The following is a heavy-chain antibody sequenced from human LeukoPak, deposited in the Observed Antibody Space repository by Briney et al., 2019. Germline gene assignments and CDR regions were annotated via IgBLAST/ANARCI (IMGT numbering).Heavy chain of an antibody. CDR3: ARNLIPEQLVLNF. CDR2: IYYTGST. CDR1: GFTFSSYS. Sequence: GSLRLSCAASGFTFSSYSVNWIRQAPGKGLEWIGYIYYTGSTNKNPSLKSRVTMSVDTSKNQFSLNLKSVTPEDTAVYYCARNLIPEQLVLNFWGQGILVTVSS. D-gene: IGHD6-13*01. J-gene: IGHJ4*02. V-gene: IGHV4-59*01.